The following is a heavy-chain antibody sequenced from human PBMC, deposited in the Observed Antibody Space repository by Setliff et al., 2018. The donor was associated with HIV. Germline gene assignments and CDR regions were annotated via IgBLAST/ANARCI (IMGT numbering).Heavy chain of an antibody. V-gene: IGHV4-34*01. CDR2: INHSASI. CDR3: ARQPPLSALQVWFGDY. D-gene: IGHD3-10*01. Sequence: PSETLSLTCAVYGGSFSGYYWSWIRQPPGKGLEWIGEINHSASINYNPSLKSRVTISVDTSKNQFSLKLSSVTAADTAVYYCARQPPLSALQVWFGDYWGQGILVTVSS. CDR1: GGSFSGYY. J-gene: IGHJ4*02.